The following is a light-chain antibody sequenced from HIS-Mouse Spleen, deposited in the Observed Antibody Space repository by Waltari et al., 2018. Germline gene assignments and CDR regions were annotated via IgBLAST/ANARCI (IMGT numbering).Light chain of an antibody. V-gene: IGLV2-11*01. J-gene: IGLJ3*02. CDR2: DFR. CDR1: SRDVGDYHY. Sequence: QSALTQPRPVSGSPGQSVPTSCTRTSRDVGDYHYVSWYQQPPGKPPKLMIYDFRKRPSGVPDRFSGSKSGNTASLTISGLQAEDEADYYCCSYAGSYTWVFGGGTKLTVL. CDR3: CSYAGSYTWV.